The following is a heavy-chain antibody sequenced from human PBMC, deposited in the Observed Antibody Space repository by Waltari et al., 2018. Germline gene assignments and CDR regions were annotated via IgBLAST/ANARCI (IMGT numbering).Heavy chain of an antibody. Sequence: QVQLQESGPGLVKPSQTLSLTCTVSGASVGSGNYFWTWIRQPAGKGLEWIGHIDSSGSTTYNASLKGRAIISLDTSKNQFSLTLNSVTAADTAVYFCARDPWFDSWGQGTLVIVSS. CDR1: GASVGSGNYF. V-gene: IGHV4-61*09. CDR3: ARDPWFDS. J-gene: IGHJ5*01. CDR2: IDSSGST.